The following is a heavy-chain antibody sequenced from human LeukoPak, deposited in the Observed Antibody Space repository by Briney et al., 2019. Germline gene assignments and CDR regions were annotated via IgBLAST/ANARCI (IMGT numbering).Heavy chain of an antibody. D-gene: IGHD3-9*01. CDR3: ARGVDIVTGSNWFDP. J-gene: IGHJ5*02. V-gene: IGHV1-8*01. Sequence: ASVRVSCKASGYTFTSYDINWVRQATGQGLEWMGWMNPNSGNTGYAQKFQGRVTMTRSTSISTAYMELSSLRSEDTAVYYCARGVDIVTGSNWFDPWGQGTLVTVSS. CDR1: GYTFTSYD. CDR2: MNPNSGNT.